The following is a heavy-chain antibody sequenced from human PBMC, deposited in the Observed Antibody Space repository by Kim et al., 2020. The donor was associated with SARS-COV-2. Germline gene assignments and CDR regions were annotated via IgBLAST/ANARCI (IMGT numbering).Heavy chain of an antibody. D-gene: IGHD6-19*01. CDR1: GYTFTSYA. CDR3: AREWGGGWYGYYYGMDV. CDR2: INAGNGNT. J-gene: IGHJ6*02. V-gene: IGHV1-3*01. Sequence: ASVKVSCKASGYTFTSYAMHWVRQAPGQRLEWMGWINAGNGNTKYSQKFQGRVTITRDTSASTAYMELSSLRSEDTAVYYCAREWGGGWYGYYYGMDVWGQGTTVTVSS.